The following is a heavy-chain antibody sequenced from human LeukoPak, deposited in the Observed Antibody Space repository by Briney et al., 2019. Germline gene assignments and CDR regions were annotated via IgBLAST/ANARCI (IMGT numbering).Heavy chain of an antibody. CDR1: GFTFSNYW. J-gene: IGHJ4*02. CDR2: IKQDGSEK. CDR3: ARRFFDY. Sequence: PGGSLRLSCAASGFTFSNYWMSWVRQAPGKGLEWVANIKQDGSEKYYVDSVKGRFTISRDNAKNSLYLQTNSLRAEDTAVYYCARRFFDYWGQGTLVTVSS. V-gene: IGHV3-7*01.